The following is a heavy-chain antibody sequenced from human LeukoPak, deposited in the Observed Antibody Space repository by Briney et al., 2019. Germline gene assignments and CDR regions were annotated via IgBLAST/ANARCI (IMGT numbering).Heavy chain of an antibody. J-gene: IGHJ3*02. Sequence: GGSLRLSCAASGFTFRSYAMNWVRQAPGKGLEWVATISGSGGITYYADSVKGRFTISRHNSKNTLYLQMNSLRAEDTAVYYCARVFGGWLVPDAFDIWGQGTMVTVSS. D-gene: IGHD6-19*01. CDR1: GFTFRSYA. CDR3: ARVFGGWLVPDAFDI. CDR2: ISGSGGIT. V-gene: IGHV3-23*01.